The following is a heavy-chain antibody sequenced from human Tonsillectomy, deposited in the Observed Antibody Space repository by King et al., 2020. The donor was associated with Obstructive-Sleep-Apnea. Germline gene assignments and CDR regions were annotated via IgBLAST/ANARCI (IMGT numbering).Heavy chain of an antibody. CDR2: IKQDGSEK. Sequence: VQLVESGGGLVQPGGSLRVSCAASGFTFNIYWMSWVRQAPGKGLEWVANIKQDGSEKNYVDSVKGRFFVSRDNAKNSMFLQMNSLRAEDTAVYCCARWVGASDHFFDYWGQGTLVTVSS. CDR3: ARWVGASDHFFDY. V-gene: IGHV3-7*03. D-gene: IGHD1-26*01. J-gene: IGHJ4*02. CDR1: GFTFNIYW.